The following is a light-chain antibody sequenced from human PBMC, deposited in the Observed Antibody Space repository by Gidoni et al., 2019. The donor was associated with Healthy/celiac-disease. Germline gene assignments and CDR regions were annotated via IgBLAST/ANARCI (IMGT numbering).Light chain of an antibody. CDR1: QSVSSF. CDR2: GAS. CDR3: HQRVNWPRT. Sequence: EIVLTQSPATLSLSPGERATSSCRTSQSVSSFLAWFQQKSGQPPRLLIYGASHRATGVPARFSGSGSGSDFTLTISSLEPEDFAIYYCHQRVNWPRTFGQGTKLEIK. V-gene: IGKV3-11*01. J-gene: IGKJ2*01.